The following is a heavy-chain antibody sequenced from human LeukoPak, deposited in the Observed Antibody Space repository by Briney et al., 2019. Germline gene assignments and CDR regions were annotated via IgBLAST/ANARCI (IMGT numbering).Heavy chain of an antibody. V-gene: IGHV3-23*01. CDR3: AREAAAGPYYYYYMDV. Sequence: GGSLRLSCAASGFTFSSYAMSWVRQAPGKGLEWVSAISGSGGSTYYADSVKGRFTISRDNSKNSLYLQMNSLRAEDTAVYYCAREAAAGPYYYYYMDVWGKGTTVTVSS. J-gene: IGHJ6*03. D-gene: IGHD6-13*01. CDR2: ISGSGGST. CDR1: GFTFSSYA.